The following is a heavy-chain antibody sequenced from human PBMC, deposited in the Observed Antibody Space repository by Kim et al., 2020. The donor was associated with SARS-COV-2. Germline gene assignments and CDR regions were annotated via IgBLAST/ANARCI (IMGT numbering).Heavy chain of an antibody. D-gene: IGHD3-3*01. CDR1: GFTFSSYG. CDR3: AKDEVVIIGYFQH. V-gene: IGHV3-30*18. Sequence: GGSLRLSCAASGFTFSSYGMHWVRQAPGKGLEWVAVISYDGSNKYYADSVKGRFTISRDNSKNTLYLQMNSLRAEDTAVYYCAKDEVVIIGYFQHWGQGTLVTVSS. CDR2: ISYDGSNK. J-gene: IGHJ1*01.